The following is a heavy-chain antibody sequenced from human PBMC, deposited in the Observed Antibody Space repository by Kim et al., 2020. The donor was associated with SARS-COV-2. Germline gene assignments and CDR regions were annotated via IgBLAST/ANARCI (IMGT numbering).Heavy chain of an antibody. CDR2: GREK. V-gene: IGHV3-7*04. J-gene: IGHJ5*02. D-gene: IGHD6-13*01. CDR3: ARGVFTFDP. Sequence: GREKDDVDSVKGRFTISRDNAKNSLYLRMNSLRAEDTAVYYCARGVFTFDPWGQGTLVTVSS.